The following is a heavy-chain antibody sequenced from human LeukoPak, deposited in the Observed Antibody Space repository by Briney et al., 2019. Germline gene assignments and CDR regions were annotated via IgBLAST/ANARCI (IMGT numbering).Heavy chain of an antibody. Sequence: GASVKVSCKASGYTFTSYGISWVRQAPGQGLEWMGWISAYNGNTNYAQKLQGRVTMTTDTSTSTAYMELRSLRSDDTAVYYCASDSDFRGGWAWFDPWGQGTLVTVSS. CDR1: GYTFTSYG. J-gene: IGHJ5*02. V-gene: IGHV1-18*01. D-gene: IGHD3-16*01. CDR3: ASDSDFRGGWAWFDP. CDR2: ISAYNGNT.